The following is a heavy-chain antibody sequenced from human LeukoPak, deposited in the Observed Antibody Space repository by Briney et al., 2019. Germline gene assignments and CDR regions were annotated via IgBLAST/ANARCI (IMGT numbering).Heavy chain of an antibody. V-gene: IGHV3-74*01. CDR2: INGDGSRV. CDR3: ARDRSYAMDV. CDR1: GFTFSSYW. Sequence: TGGSLRLSCAASGFTFSSYWMHWVRQAPGKGLVWVTHINGDGSRVTYADSVKGRFTVSRDNAKSTLYLQMNSLRVEDTAVYYCARDRSYAMDVWGRGTTVTVSS. J-gene: IGHJ6*02.